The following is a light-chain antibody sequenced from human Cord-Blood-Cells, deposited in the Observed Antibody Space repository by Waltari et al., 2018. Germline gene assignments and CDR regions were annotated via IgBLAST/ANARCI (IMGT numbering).Light chain of an antibody. CDR2: QDS. Sequence: SYELTQPPSVSVSPGQTASITCSGDKLGDKYACWYQQKPGQSPVLVIYQDSKRPSGIPERFSGSNSGNTATLTISGTQAIDEADYCCQAWDSSTVVFGGGTKLTVL. CDR3: QAWDSSTVV. CDR1: KLGDKY. V-gene: IGLV3-1*01. J-gene: IGLJ2*01.